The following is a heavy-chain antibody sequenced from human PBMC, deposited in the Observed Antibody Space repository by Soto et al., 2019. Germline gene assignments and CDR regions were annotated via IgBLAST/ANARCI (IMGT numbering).Heavy chain of an antibody. CDR2: IRSKAYGGTT. CDR3: TSGTTPTDYYYYGMDV. CDR1: GFTFGDYA. J-gene: IGHJ6*02. V-gene: IGHV3-49*03. Sequence: GGSLRLSCTASGFTFGDYAMSWFRQAPGKGLEWVGFIRSKAYGGTTEYAASVKGRFTISRDDSKSIAYLQMNSLKTEDTAVYYCTSGTTPTDYYYYGMDVWGQGTTVTVSS.